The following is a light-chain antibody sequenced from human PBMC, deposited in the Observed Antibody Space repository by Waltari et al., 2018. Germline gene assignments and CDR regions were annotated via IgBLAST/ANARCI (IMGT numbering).Light chain of an antibody. CDR2: GTS. CDR3: QHYVSLPVT. J-gene: IGKJ1*01. V-gene: IGKV3-20*01. CDR1: QSIGRS. Sequence: EIVLTQSPGTLSLSPGERATLSCRASQSIGRSLAWYQQKPGQPPRLLISGTSNRATGIPDRFSGGGSATDFSLTISRLEPEDVAMYYCQHYVSLPVTFGQGTKVEIK.